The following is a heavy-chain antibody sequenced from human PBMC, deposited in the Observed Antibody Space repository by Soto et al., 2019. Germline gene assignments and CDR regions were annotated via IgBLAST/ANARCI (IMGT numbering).Heavy chain of an antibody. CDR3: ARGDSTDCSNGVCSFFYNHDMDV. V-gene: IGHV1-18*01. D-gene: IGHD2-8*01. CDR2: ISAYTRNT. J-gene: IGHJ6*02. Sequence: GASVKVSCKASGYTFTNYGVSWVRQAPGQRLEWMGWISAYTRNTNYAQMFQGRVTMTTDTSTSTAYMELRSLTSDDTAVYYCARGDSTDCSNGVCSFFYNHDMDVWGQGTTVTVS. CDR1: GYTFTNYG.